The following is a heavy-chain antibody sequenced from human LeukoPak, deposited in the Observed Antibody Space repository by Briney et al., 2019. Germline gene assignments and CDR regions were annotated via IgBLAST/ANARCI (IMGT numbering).Heavy chain of an antibody. Sequence: GGSLRLSCAASGFTFSSYSMNWVRQAPAKGLEWVSSMSINSGLKYHADSVKGRFTISRDNAKNSLYLQMNSLRAEDTAVYYCAREFEYRTSGAGYWGQGTLVTVSS. CDR3: AREFEYRTSGAGY. CDR1: GFTFSSYS. J-gene: IGHJ4*02. D-gene: IGHD6-6*01. CDR2: MSINSGLK. V-gene: IGHV3-21*01.